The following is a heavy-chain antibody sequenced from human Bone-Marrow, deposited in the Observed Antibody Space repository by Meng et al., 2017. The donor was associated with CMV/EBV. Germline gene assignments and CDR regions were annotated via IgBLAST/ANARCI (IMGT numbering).Heavy chain of an antibody. CDR1: GFTVSSNY. J-gene: IGHJ6*02. D-gene: IGHD2-2*02. V-gene: IGHV3-53*01. Sequence: ETLSLTCAASGFTVSSNYMSWVRQAPGKGLEWVSVIYSGGSTYYADSVKGRFTISRDNSKNTLYLQMNSLRAEDTAVYYCARAGVYCSSTSCYSSDYYGMDVWGQGTTVTVSS. CDR3: ARAGVYCSSTSCYSSDYYGMDV. CDR2: IYSGGST.